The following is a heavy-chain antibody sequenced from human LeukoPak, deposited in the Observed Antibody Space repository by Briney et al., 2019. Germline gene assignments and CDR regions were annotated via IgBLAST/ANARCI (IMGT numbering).Heavy chain of an antibody. CDR2: MIPNSGDT. D-gene: IGHD2-15*01. Sequence: ASVKVSCKASGGTFSSYAISWVRQATGQRPEWMGWMIPNSGDTGYAQKFQDRVTMTRDTSISTAYMELSSLRSEDTAVYYCASSWGYSSFDYWGQGTLVTVSS. CDR1: GGTFSSYA. CDR3: ASSWGYSSFDY. V-gene: IGHV1-8*02. J-gene: IGHJ4*02.